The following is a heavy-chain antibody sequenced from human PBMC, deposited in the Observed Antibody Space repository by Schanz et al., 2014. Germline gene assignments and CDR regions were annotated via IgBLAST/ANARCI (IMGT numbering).Heavy chain of an antibody. CDR3: ARDGYSVVVISPTESFDI. V-gene: IGHV3-30*03. CDR2: VPFDGSQK. D-gene: IGHD2-21*01. CDR1: GFTFSNYW. J-gene: IGHJ3*02. Sequence: VQLVESGGGLVQPGGSLRLSCVASGFTFSNYWMTWVRQAPGKGLEWVAFVPFDGSQKFYADSVKGRFTISRDNSKNTLYLQMNSLRPEDTAVYYCARDGYSVVVISPTESFDIWGQGTMVTVSP.